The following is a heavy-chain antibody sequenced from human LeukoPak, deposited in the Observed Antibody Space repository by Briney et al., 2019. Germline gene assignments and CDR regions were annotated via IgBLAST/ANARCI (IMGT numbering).Heavy chain of an antibody. CDR3: AKASPTYYYDSSGEFYRY. CDR2: IYSGGST. J-gene: IGHJ4*02. CDR1: GFTVSSNY. D-gene: IGHD3-22*01. Sequence: GGSLRLSCAASGFTVSSNYMSWVRQAPGKGLEWVSVIYSGGSTYYADSVKGRFTISRDNSKNTLYLQMNSLRAEDTAVYYCAKASPTYYYDSSGEFYRYWGQGTLVTVSS. V-gene: IGHV3-53*01.